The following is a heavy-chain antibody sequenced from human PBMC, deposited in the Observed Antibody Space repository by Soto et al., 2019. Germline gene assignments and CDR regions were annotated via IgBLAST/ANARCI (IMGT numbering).Heavy chain of an antibody. V-gene: IGHV4-59*01. D-gene: IGHD3-22*01. CDR3: TTTYQDYYDGSGNDAFDI. J-gene: IGHJ3*02. Sequence: SETLSLTCTVSGGSISSYYWRWIRQPPGKGLEWIGYIYYSGSTNYNPSLKSRVTISVDTSKNQFSLKLSSVTAADTAVYYCTTTYQDYYDGSGNDAFDIWGQGTMVTVSS. CDR2: IYYSGST. CDR1: GGSISSYY.